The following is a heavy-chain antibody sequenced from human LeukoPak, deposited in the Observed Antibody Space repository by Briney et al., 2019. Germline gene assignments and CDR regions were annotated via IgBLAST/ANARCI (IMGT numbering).Heavy chain of an antibody. J-gene: IGHJ4*02. V-gene: IGHV1-2*02. CDR3: ARARRYNWNPYYFDY. CDR1: GYTFTGYY. CDR2: INPNSGGT. Sequence: ASVKVSCKASGYTFTGYYMHWVRQAPGQGLEWMGWINPNSGGTNYAQKFQGRVTMTRDTSISTAYMELSRLRSDDTAVYYCARARRYNWNPYYFDYWGQGTLVTVSS. D-gene: IGHD1-20*01.